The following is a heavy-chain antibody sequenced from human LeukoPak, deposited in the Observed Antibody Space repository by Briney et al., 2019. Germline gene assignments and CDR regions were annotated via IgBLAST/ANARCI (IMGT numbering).Heavy chain of an antibody. CDR2: INPSGGST. CDR3: ASGRYSSGYYSPTEYFQH. D-gene: IGHD3-22*01. V-gene: IGHV1-46*01. Sequence: ASVKVPCKASGYTFTSYYMHWVRQAPGQGLEWMGIINPSGGSTSYAQKFQGRVTMTRDTSTSTVYMELSSLRSEDTAVYYCASGRYSSGYYSPTEYFQHWGQGTLVTVSS. CDR1: GYTFTSYY. J-gene: IGHJ1*01.